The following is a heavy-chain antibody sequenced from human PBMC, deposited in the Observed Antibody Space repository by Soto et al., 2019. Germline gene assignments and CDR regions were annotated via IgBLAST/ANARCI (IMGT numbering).Heavy chain of an antibody. Sequence: PGGSLRLSCAASGFTFDDYTMHWVRQAPGKGLEWVSLISWDGGSTYYADSVKGRFTISRDNSKNSLYLQMNSLRTEDTALYYCTAGEGRSYGMDVWGQGTTVTVS. J-gene: IGHJ6*02. CDR1: GFTFDDYT. CDR3: TAGEGRSYGMDV. D-gene: IGHD3-10*01. V-gene: IGHV3-43*01. CDR2: ISWDGGST.